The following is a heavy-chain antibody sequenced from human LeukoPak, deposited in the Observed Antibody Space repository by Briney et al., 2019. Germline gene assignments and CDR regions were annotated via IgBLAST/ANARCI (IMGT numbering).Heavy chain of an antibody. CDR3: TRLYSGNYPYDY. J-gene: IGHJ4*02. V-gene: IGHV1-3*01. CDR2: INAGNGNT. D-gene: IGHD1-26*01. Sequence: GASVKVSCKASGYTFTNYALHWVRQAPGQRLEWMRWINAGNGNTRYSQKFQGRVTITRDTSASTAYMELGSLRSEDTAVYYCTRLYSGNYPYDYWGQGTLVTVSS. CDR1: GYTFTNYA.